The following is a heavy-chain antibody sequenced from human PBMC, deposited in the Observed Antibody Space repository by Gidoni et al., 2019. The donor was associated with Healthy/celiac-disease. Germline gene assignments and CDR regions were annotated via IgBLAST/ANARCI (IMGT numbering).Heavy chain of an antibody. V-gene: IGHV1-69*01. CDR2: IIPIFGTA. D-gene: IGHD6-19*01. CDR3: ALRGAVAGGGLGLWGVYYYYGMDV. Sequence: QVQLVQSGAEVKKPGSSVKVSCKASGGTFSSYAISWVRQAPGQGLEWMGGIIPIFGTANYAQKFQGRVTITADESTSTAYMELSSLRSEDTAVYYCALRGAVAGGGLGLWGVYYYYGMDVWGQGTTVTVSS. CDR1: GGTFSSYA. J-gene: IGHJ6*02.